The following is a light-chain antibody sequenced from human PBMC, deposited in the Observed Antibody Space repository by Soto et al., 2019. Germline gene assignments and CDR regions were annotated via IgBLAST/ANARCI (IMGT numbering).Light chain of an antibody. J-gene: IGKJ4*01. V-gene: IGKV3D-15*01. CDR2: DSS. CDR3: QQYNNWGLS. CDR1: ANVGTN. Sequence: IVMTQSPATLSVSPRERVTLSCRASANVGTNVAWYQQKPGQAPRLLIYDSSTRATGIPDTFSGSGSMTDFTLTISSLHPEESAVYYCQQYNNWGLSFGGGTKVEI.